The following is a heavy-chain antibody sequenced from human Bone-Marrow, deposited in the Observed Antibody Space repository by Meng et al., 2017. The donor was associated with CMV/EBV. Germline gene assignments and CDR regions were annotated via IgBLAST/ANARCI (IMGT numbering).Heavy chain of an antibody. V-gene: IGHV3-72*01. D-gene: IGHD3-22*01. CDR2: SGNKDNSYRT. Sequence: SGFTVSDQCMGWVRQAPGKGLEWVGRSGNKDNSYRTYYAASVKGRFSISRDDSKNSQYLQMNSLKTEDTAVYYCARSIDRESHSPGYWGQGTLVTVSS. CDR1: GFTVSDQC. J-gene: IGHJ4*02. CDR3: ARSIDRESHSPGY.